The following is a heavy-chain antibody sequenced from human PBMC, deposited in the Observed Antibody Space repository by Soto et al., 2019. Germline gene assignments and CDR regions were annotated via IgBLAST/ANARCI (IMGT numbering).Heavy chain of an antibody. J-gene: IGHJ4*02. CDR2: IYPGDSDT. CDR3: ARPYYYDSGAYDF. V-gene: IGHV5-51*01. Sequence: GESLKISCKGSGYSFTNYLIAWVRQMPGKGLEWMGIIYPGDSDTRYSPSFQGQVTISADKSFTTAYLQWSSLKASDTAMYYCARPYYYDSGAYDFWGQGTLVTVSS. D-gene: IGHD3-22*01. CDR1: GYSFTNYL.